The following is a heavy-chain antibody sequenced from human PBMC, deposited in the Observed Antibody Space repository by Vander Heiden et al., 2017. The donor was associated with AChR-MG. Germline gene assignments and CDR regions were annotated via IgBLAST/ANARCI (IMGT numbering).Heavy chain of an antibody. J-gene: IGHJ6*02. CDR1: GFTFSSYA. V-gene: IGHV3-30-3*01. CDR2: ISYDGSNK. Sequence: QVQLVESGGGVVQPGGSRRLSCAASGFTFSSYAMHWVRPARGKELEWVAVISYDGSNKYYADSVKSRFTISRDNSKNTLYLQMNSLRAEDTAVYYCARGYCSGGSCYGVQAYYYYYGMDVWGQGTTVTVSS. CDR3: ARGYCSGGSCYGVQAYYYYYGMDV. D-gene: IGHD2-15*01.